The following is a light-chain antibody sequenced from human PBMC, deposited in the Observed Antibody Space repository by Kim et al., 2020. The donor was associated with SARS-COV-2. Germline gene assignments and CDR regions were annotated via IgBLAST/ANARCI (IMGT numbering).Light chain of an antibody. CDR2: GAS. CDR3: LQYQDWPPWT. CDR1: QSVGTQ. Sequence: APGEGATLPRRASQSVGTQAAWYQQKPGQAPRLLMYGASIRASGIPARFSGSGSGTEFTLTISGLQSEDFAIYYCLQYQDWPPWTFGQGTKVDIK. J-gene: IGKJ1*01. V-gene: IGKV3-15*01.